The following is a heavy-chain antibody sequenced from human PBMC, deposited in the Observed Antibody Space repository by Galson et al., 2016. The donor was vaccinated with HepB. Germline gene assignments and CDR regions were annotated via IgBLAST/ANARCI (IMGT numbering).Heavy chain of an antibody. CDR1: GDSVSSNSAA. Sequence: CAISGDSVSSNSAAWNWIRQSPSRGLEWLGRTYYRSKWYNDYAVSVKSRITITPDTTKNQISLHLNSVTTEDSAVYYCAVRKGGSGWYDVWGQGTLVTVSS. D-gene: IGHD6-19*01. CDR3: AVRKGGSGWYDV. J-gene: IGHJ5*02. V-gene: IGHV6-1*01. CDR2: TYYRSKWYN.